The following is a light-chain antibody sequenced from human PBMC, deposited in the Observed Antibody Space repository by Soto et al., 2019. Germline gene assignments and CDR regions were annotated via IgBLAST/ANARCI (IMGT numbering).Light chain of an antibody. CDR3: QQYNTFLT. Sequence: DIQMTQSPSTLSASVGDRVTIICRASHNLDKWLAWYQQKPGKAPKLLIYEASSLQSGVPSRFSGSGSGTEFTLTITSLQPDDFATYYCQQYNTFLTFGGGTKVEIK. V-gene: IGKV1-5*03. J-gene: IGKJ4*01. CDR2: EAS. CDR1: HNLDKW.